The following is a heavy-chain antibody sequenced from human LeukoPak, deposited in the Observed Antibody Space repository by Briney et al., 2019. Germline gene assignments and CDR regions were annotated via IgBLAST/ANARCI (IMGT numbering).Heavy chain of an antibody. CDR1: GFTFSDYY. CDR2: ISSSGSVI. D-gene: IGHD6-19*01. CDR3: ARVWDSSGWSRFDP. J-gene: IGHJ5*02. Sequence: GRSLRLSCAASGFTFSDYYMSWIRQAPRKGLEWISSISSSGSVIYYADSVKGRFTVSRDNAKNSLYVEMNSLRADDTAVYYCARVWDSSGWSRFDPWGQGTRVTVSS. V-gene: IGHV3-11*01.